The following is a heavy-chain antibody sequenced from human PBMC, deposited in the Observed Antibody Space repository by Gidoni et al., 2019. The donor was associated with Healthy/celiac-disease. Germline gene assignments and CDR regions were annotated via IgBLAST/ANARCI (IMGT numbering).Heavy chain of an antibody. D-gene: IGHD5-12*01. J-gene: IGHJ4*02. CDR1: GGTFSSYA. V-gene: IGHV1-69*01. Sequence: QVQLVQSGAVVKKPGSSVMVSCKASGGTFSSYAISWLRQAPGQGLEWMGGIIPIFGTANYAQKFQGRVTITADESTSTAYMELSSLRSEDTAVYYCATNIVATGLGGEQYYFDYWGQGTLVTVSS. CDR2: IIPIFGTA. CDR3: ATNIVATGLGGEQYYFDY.